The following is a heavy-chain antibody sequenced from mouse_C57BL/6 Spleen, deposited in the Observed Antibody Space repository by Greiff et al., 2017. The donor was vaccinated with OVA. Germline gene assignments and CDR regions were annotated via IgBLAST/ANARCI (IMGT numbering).Heavy chain of an antibody. D-gene: IGHD1-1*01. CDR2: INYDGSST. Sequence: EVQLVESEGGLVQPGSSMKLSCTASGFTFSDYYMAWVRQVPEKGLEWVANINYDGSSTYYLDSLKSRFIISRDNAKNILYLQMSSLKSEDTATYYCARISNYYGSSSDYWGQGTTLTVSS. J-gene: IGHJ2*01. CDR1: GFTFSDYY. V-gene: IGHV5-16*01. CDR3: ARISNYYGSSSDY.